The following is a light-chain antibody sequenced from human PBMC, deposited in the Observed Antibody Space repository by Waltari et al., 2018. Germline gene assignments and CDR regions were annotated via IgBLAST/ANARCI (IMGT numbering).Light chain of an antibody. Sequence: QSPGTLSLSPGERATLSCRTSQSVISTYLAWYQQKPGQPPRLLMYGTSTRATGIPDRFSGSRSGTESTLTISRLEPEDFAVYFCQQYGGSPLYTFGQGTRLEIK. CDR3: QQYGGSPLYT. J-gene: IGKJ2*01. V-gene: IGKV3-20*01. CDR2: GTS. CDR1: QSVISTY.